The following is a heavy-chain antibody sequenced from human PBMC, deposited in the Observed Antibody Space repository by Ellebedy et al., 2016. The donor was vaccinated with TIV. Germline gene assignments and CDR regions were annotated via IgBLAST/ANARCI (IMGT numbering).Heavy chain of an antibody. CDR3: AKDLRPLWGGAMDS. CDR1: GFTFSGYG. J-gene: IGHJ4*02. V-gene: IGHV3-30*18. Sequence: GESLKISCAASGFTFSGYGMHWVRQTPGKGLEWLAVISYNGNSHFYADSVNGRITISRDNSKNTLYLQMKSLRAEDTAVYYCAKDLRPLWGGAMDSWGRGALVTVSS. D-gene: IGHD3-16*01. CDR2: ISYNGNSH.